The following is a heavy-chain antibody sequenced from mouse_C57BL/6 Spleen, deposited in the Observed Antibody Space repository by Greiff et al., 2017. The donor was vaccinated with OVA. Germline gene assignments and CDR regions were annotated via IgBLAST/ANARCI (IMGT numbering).Heavy chain of an antibody. CDR1: GYTFTSYW. V-gene: IGHV1-59*01. Sequence: QVQLQQPGAELVRPGTSVKLSCKASGYTFTSYWMHWVKQRPGQGLEWIGVIDPSDSYTNYTQKFKGKATLTVDTSSSTAYMQLSSLTSEDSEVYDCERYYSSSYTVYAMDYWGQGTSVTVSS. CDR3: ERYYSSSYTVYAMDY. CDR2: IDPSDSYT. D-gene: IGHD1-1*01. J-gene: IGHJ4*01.